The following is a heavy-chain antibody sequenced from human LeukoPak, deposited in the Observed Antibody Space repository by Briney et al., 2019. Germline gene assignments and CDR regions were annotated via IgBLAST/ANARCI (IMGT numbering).Heavy chain of an antibody. CDR1: GYTFTGYY. CDR2: INPNSGGT. D-gene: IGHD1-1*01. CDR3: ARVPRPGTTYYFDY. Sequence: ASVKVSRKASGYTFTGYYMHWVRQAPGQGLEWMGWINPNSGGTNYAQKFQGRVTMTRDTSISTAYMELSRLRSDDTAVYYCARVPRPGTTYYFDYWGQGTLVTVSS. J-gene: IGHJ4*02. V-gene: IGHV1-2*02.